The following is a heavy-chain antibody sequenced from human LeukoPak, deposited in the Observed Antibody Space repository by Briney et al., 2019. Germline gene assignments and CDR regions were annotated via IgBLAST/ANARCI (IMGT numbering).Heavy chain of an antibody. D-gene: IGHD1-1*01. Sequence: PSETLSLTCTVSGGSISSYYWSWIRQPPGKGLEWIGYLYYSVSTNYNPSLKSRVTISVDTSENQLSLKLSSVTAADTAVYYCARESGLERNVSHFDYWGQGTLVTVSS. CDR3: ARESGLERNVSHFDY. CDR1: GGSISSYY. V-gene: IGHV4-59*01. CDR2: LYYSVST. J-gene: IGHJ4*02.